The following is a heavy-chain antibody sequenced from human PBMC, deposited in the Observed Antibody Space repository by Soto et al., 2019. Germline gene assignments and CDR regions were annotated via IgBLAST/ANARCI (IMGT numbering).Heavy chain of an antibody. Sequence: ASVKVSCKASGYTFTSYGISWVRQAPGQGLEWMGWISAYNGNTNYAQKLQGRVTMTTDTSTSTAYMELRSLRSDDTAVYYCARGGRVEMATRPTEKFDYWGQGTLVTVSS. CDR1: GYTFTSYG. D-gene: IGHD5-12*01. CDR2: ISAYNGNT. J-gene: IGHJ4*02. V-gene: IGHV1-18*04. CDR3: ARGGRVEMATRPTEKFDY.